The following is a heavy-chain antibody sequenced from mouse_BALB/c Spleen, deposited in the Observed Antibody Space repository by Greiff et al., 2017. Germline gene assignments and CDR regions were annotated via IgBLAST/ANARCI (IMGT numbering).Heavy chain of an antibody. J-gene: IGHJ3*01. Sequence: QVQLQQPGAELVKPGASVKLSCKASGYTFTSYWMHWVKQRPGQGLEWIGEIDPSDSYTNYNQKFKGKATLTVDKSSSTAYMQLSSLTSEDSAVYYCARDYLKMFAYWGQGTLVTVSA. V-gene: IGHV1-69*02. D-gene: IGHD1-1*02. CDR1: GYTFTSYW. CDR2: IDPSDSYT. CDR3: ARDYLKMFAY.